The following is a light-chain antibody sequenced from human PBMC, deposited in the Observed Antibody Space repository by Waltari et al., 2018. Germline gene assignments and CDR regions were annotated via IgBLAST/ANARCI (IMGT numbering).Light chain of an antibody. CDR3: QSYDTSLSVV. J-gene: IGLJ3*02. V-gene: IGLV1-40*01. Sequence: QSVLTQPPSVSGAPGQRVTISCTGSGSNIGAGYDVHWYQQLPRAAPKLLIYGITRRSFGVPVRFLGSTSGTSASLAITGLKAEDEADYYCQSYDTSLSVVFGGGTKLTVL. CDR2: GIT. CDR1: GSNIGAGYD.